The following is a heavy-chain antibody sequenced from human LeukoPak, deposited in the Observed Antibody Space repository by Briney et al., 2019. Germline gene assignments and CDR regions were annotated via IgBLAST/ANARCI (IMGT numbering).Heavy chain of an antibody. CDR2: MYTSGST. Sequence: SETLSLTCTVSGGSISGGSYYWGWVREPAGRGLEWLGRMYTSGSTNYNPSLKSRVTISVDTSKNQFSLKLSSVTAADTAVYYCAREVVVPAAARWFDLWGQGTLVTVSS. J-gene: IGHJ5*02. CDR3: AREVVVPAAARWFDL. V-gene: IGHV4-61*02. D-gene: IGHD2-2*01. CDR1: GGSISGGSYY.